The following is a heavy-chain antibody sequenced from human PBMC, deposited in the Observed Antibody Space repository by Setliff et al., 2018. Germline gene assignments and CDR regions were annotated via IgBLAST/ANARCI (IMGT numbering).Heavy chain of an antibody. CDR2: ISNRGNT. J-gene: IGHJ4*02. CDR1: GDYISSQY. CDR3: ALSDHYPFYYDY. Sequence: SETLSLTCTVSGDYISSQYWSWIRQPPGKGLEWIGYISNRGNTDYNPSLKSRVTISEDTSRSQFSLKLTSVTTADTAVYYCALSDHYPFYYDYWGLGTLVTVSS. V-gene: IGHV4-59*11. D-gene: IGHD3-3*01.